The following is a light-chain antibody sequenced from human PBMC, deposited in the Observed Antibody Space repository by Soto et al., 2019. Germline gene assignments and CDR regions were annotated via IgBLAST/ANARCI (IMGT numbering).Light chain of an antibody. CDR3: AAWDNSLNGFYV. J-gene: IGLJ1*01. V-gene: IGLV1-44*01. CDR1: SSSIGSNT. CDR2: SNN. Sequence: QPVLTQPPSASGTPGQRVTISCSGSSSSIGSNTVNWYQQLPGTAPKLLIYSNNQRPSGVPGRFSGSKSGTSASLAISGLQSEDEADYYCAAWDNSLNGFYVFGTGTKLTVL.